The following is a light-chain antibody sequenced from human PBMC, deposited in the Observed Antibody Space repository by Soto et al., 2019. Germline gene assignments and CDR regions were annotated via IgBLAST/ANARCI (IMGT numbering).Light chain of an antibody. J-gene: IGLJ1*01. V-gene: IGLV2-14*01. CDR1: SSDVGGYNY. Sequence: QSVLTQPASVSGSPGQSIAISCTGTSSDVGGYNYVSWYQQHPGKAPKLMVYDVINRPSGVSNRFSGSKSGNTASLTISGLQAHDEADYYCSSYTSSSTRVFGTGTKVTVL. CDR2: DVI. CDR3: SSYTSSSTRV.